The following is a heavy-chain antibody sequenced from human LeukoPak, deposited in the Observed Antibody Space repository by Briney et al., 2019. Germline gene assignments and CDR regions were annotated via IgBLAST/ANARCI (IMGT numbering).Heavy chain of an antibody. Sequence: SQTLSLTCAILGDSVSSNSAAWHWIRQSPSRGLEWLGRAFYRSQWHTEYAPSVKSRITIKADTAKNQFSLQMNSVTPEDTAVYYCTRVRYSNSFYFYHMDVWGKGTTVTV. V-gene: IGHV6-1*01. J-gene: IGHJ6*03. D-gene: IGHD6-6*01. CDR1: GDSVSSNSAA. CDR2: AFYRSQWHT. CDR3: TRVRYSNSFYFYHMDV.